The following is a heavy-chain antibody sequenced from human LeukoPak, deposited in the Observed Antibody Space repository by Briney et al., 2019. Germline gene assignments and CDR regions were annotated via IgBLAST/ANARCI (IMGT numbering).Heavy chain of an antibody. CDR2: IYYTQTT. D-gene: IGHD3-10*01. CDR1: SGSVSVHRHC. J-gene: IGHJ4*02. V-gene: IGHV4-39*07. CDR3: TRDHYLSGFT. Sequence: SQTLSLTCTLSSGSVSVHRHCCGRVRDPPGMGLDGIGCIYYTQTTYYNASLKSRVTISVDTSKNQFSLNLTSVTAADTAVYYCTRDHYLSGFTWGQGTLVTVSS.